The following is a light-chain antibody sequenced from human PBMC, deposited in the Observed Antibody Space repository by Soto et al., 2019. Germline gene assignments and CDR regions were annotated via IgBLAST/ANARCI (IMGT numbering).Light chain of an antibody. J-gene: IGLJ1*01. CDR1: SSDVGAFNY. CDR2: EVS. Sequence: QSALTQPPSASGSPGQSVTISCTGTSSDVGAFNYVSWYQQHPGKAPKFIIYEVSKRPSGVPDRFSGSKSGNTASLTVSGLLPEDEADYYCSSYAGSDNYVFGTGTKLTVL. V-gene: IGLV2-8*01. CDR3: SSYAGSDNYV.